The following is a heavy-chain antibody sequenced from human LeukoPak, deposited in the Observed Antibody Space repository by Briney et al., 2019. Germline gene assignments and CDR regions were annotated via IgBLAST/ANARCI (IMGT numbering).Heavy chain of an antibody. Sequence: SVKVSCKASGYTFTSYGISWVRQAPGQGLEWMGGIIPIFGTANYAQKFQGRVTITADESTSTAYMELSSLRSEDTAVYYCASPTASPAHFYYYGMDVWGQGTTVTVSS. D-gene: IGHD3-3*02. CDR2: IIPIFGTA. CDR3: ASPTASPAHFYYYGMDV. CDR1: GYTFTSYG. V-gene: IGHV1-69*13. J-gene: IGHJ6*02.